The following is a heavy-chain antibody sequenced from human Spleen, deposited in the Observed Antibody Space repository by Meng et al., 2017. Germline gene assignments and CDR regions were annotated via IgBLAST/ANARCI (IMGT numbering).Heavy chain of an antibody. V-gene: IGHV3-30*01. CDR1: GFTVSHNY. J-gene: IGHJ4*02. D-gene: IGHD3-22*01. CDR3: ASDADSSGYSYFDY. CDR2: ISYDGSNK. Sequence: GGSLRLSCAASGFTVSHNYMSWVRQAPGKGLEWVAVISYDGSNKYYADSVKGRFTISRDNSKNTLYLQMNSLRAEDTAVYYCASDADSSGYSYFDYWGQGTLVTVSS.